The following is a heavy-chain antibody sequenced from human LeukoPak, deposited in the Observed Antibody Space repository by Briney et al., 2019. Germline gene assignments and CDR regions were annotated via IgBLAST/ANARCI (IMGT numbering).Heavy chain of an antibody. D-gene: IGHD1-26*01. V-gene: IGHV3-7*01. Sequence: GGSLRLSCAASGFTFSSYWMSWVRQAPGKGLEWVANIKKDGSEKYYVDSVKGRFTISRDNAKNSLYLKMNSLRAEDTAVYYCAVSRVGYYFDYWGQGTLVTVSS. CDR3: AVSRVGYYFDY. CDR2: IKKDGSEK. CDR1: GFTFSSYW. J-gene: IGHJ4*02.